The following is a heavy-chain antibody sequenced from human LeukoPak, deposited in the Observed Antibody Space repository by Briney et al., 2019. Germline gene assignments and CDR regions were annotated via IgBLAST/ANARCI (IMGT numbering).Heavy chain of an antibody. Sequence: GGSLRLSCAASGFTFNNYNMNWVRRAPGKGLEWVSFISSSTTYIYYADSVNGRFTISRDNAKNSLYLQMNSLRAGDMALYYCAKAGYSSGWSSLYFDYWGQGTLVTVSS. D-gene: IGHD6-19*01. CDR1: GFTFNNYN. J-gene: IGHJ4*02. V-gene: IGHV3-21*04. CDR3: AKAGYSSGWSSLYFDY. CDR2: ISSSTTYI.